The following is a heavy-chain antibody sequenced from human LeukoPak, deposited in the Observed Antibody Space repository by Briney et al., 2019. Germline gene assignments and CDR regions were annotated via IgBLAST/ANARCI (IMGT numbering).Heavy chain of an antibody. V-gene: IGHV1-18*01. CDR1: GYTLTSYG. D-gene: IGHD3-3*01. CDR3: ARSGGNFWSGYLDV. J-gene: IGHJ6*04. Sequence: ASVKVSCKASGYTLTSYGISWVRQAPGQGLEWMGWISAYNGNTNYAQKLQGRVTMTTDTSTSTAYMELRSLRSDDTAVYYCARSGGNFWSGYLDVWGKGTTVTVSS. CDR2: ISAYNGNT.